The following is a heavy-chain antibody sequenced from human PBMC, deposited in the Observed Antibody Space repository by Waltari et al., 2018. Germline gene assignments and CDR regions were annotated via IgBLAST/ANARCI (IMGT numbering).Heavy chain of an antibody. CDR3: ARGEQLVLSAFDI. CDR1: GGSISSHY. D-gene: IGHD6-6*01. Sequence: QVQLQESGPGLVKPSETLSLTCTVSGGSISSHYWSWIRQPPGKGLEWIGYIYYSGSTNYNPSLKSRVTISVDTSKNQFSLKLSSVTAADTAVYYCARGEQLVLSAFDIWGQGTMVTVSS. V-gene: IGHV4-59*11. J-gene: IGHJ3*02. CDR2: IYYSGST.